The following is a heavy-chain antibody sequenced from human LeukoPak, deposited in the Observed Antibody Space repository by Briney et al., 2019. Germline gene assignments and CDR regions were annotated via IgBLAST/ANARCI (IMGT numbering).Heavy chain of an antibody. Sequence: GGSLRLSCAASGFTFDNYAMHWVRQAPGKGLEWVSAISWNSGSIIYADSVKGRFTISRDNAKNSLYLQMNSLRVEDTALYYCTKVDGVLPDAFDIWGQGTMVTVSS. CDR2: ISWNSGSI. D-gene: IGHD5-24*01. CDR3: TKVDGVLPDAFDI. J-gene: IGHJ3*02. CDR1: GFTFDNYA. V-gene: IGHV3-9*01.